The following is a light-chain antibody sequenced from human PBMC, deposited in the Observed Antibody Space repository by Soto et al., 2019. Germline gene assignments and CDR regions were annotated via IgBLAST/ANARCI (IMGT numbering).Light chain of an antibody. J-gene: IGLJ1*01. CDR3: SSYAVSNNDV. CDR2: DVS. CDR1: SSDVGGYKY. V-gene: IGLV2-8*01. Sequence: QSVLTQPPSASGSLGQSVTISCTGTSSDVGGYKYVSWYQQYPGKAPKLIIYDVSQRPSGVPDRFSGSKSGNTASLTVSGLQADDEADYYCSSYAVSNNDVFGTGTKLTVL.